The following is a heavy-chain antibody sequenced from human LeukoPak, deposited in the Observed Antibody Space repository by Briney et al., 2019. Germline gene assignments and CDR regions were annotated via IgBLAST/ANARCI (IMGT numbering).Heavy chain of an antibody. D-gene: IGHD3-22*01. CDR2: ISSSGSTI. CDR1: GFTFSSYE. J-gene: IGHJ1*01. Sequence: GGSLRLSCAASGFTFSSYEMNWVRQAPGKGLEWVSYISSSGSTIYYADSVKGRFTISRDNSKNSLYLQMNSLRIEDTALYYCAKDRDTTGYEHWGQGTLVTVSS. CDR3: AKDRDTTGYEH. V-gene: IGHV3-48*03.